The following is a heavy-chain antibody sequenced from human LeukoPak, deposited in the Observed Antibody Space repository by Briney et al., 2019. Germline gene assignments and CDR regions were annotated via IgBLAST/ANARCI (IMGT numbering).Heavy chain of an antibody. Sequence: GGSLRLSCAASGFTFSSYEMNWVRQAPGKGLEWVSYISSSGSTIYYADSVKGRFTISRDNAKNSLYLQMNSLRAEDTAVYYCARAHARPYFDWSRSIYFDYWGQGTLVTVSS. D-gene: IGHD3-9*01. CDR2: ISSSGSTI. V-gene: IGHV3-48*03. CDR1: GFTFSSYE. CDR3: ARAHARPYFDWSRSIYFDY. J-gene: IGHJ4*02.